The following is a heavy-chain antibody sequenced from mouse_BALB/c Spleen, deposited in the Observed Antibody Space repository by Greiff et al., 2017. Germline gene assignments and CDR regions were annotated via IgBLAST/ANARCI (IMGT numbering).Heavy chain of an antibody. J-gene: IGHJ2*01. D-gene: IGHD1-1*01. CDR1: GYTFTDYA. CDR2: ISTYYGNT. CDR3: ARGVYYGSSYTYFDY. V-gene: IGHV1-67*01. Sequence: QVHVKQSGPELVRPGVSVKISCKGSGYTFTDYAMHWVKQSHAKSLEWIGVISTYYGNTNYNQKFKGKATMTVDKSSSTAYMELARLTSEDSAIYYCARGVYYGSSYTYFDYWGQGTTLTVSS.